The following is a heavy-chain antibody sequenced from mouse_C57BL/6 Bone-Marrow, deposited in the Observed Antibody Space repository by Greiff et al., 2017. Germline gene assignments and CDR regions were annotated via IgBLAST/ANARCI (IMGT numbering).Heavy chain of an antibody. V-gene: IGHV1-50*01. CDR1: GYTFTSYW. Sequence: QVQLQQPGAELVKPGASVKLSCKASGYTFTSYWMQWVKQRPGQGLEWIGEIDPSDSYTNYNQKFKGKATLTVDTSSSTAYMQLSSLTSEDSAVYYGARGEIYYGNYDLFDYWGQGTTLTVSS. D-gene: IGHD2-1*01. J-gene: IGHJ2*01. CDR2: IDPSDSYT. CDR3: ARGEIYYGNYDLFDY.